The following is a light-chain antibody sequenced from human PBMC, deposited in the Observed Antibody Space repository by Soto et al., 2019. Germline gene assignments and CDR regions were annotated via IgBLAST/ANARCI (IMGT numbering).Light chain of an antibody. CDR3: SSYTSSNTWV. V-gene: IGLV2-14*01. CDR2: DVS. Sequence: QSALTQPAPVSGSPGQSITISCTGTSSDVGGYNYVSWYQQHPGKAPKLMIYDVSNRPSGVSNRLSGSKSGNTASLTISGLQTEDEADYYCSSYTSSNTWVFGGGTKVTVL. J-gene: IGLJ3*02. CDR1: SSDVGGYNY.